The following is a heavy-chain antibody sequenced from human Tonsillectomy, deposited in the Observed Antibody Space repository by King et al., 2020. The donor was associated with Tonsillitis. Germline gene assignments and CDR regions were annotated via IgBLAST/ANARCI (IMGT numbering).Heavy chain of an antibody. V-gene: IGHV1-2*02. CDR1: GYSFTDYY. CDR3: ARDIDPYYYGSSGYDEAFDI. D-gene: IGHD3-22*01. J-gene: IGHJ3*02. Sequence: VQLVESGAEVKKPGASVEVSCKASGYSFTDYYIHWVRQAPGQGLEWMGWINPNTGGTNSVQKFQGRVTMTRDMSISTAYMELRRLRSDDTAVYYCARDIDPYYYGSSGYDEAFDIWGQGTMVTVSS. CDR2: INPNTGGT.